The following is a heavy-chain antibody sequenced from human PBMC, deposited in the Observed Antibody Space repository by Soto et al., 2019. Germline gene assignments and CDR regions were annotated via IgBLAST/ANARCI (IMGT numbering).Heavy chain of an antibody. CDR2: ISGSGRNT. CDR1: GFTFSTYA. J-gene: IGHJ6*02. CDR3: AKDLNGSGSFTSYYHYGMDV. V-gene: IGHV3-23*01. D-gene: IGHD3-10*01. Sequence: EVQMLESGGGLVHPGGSLRLSWAASGFTFSTYAMTWVRQAPGKGLGWVSSISGSGRNTYYADSVKGRLTISRDSSKNTLYLQMNSLRVEDTGVYYCAKDLNGSGSFTSYYHYGMDVWGQGTTVTVSS.